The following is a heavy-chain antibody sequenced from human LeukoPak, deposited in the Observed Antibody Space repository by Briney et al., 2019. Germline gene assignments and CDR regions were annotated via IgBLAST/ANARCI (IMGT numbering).Heavy chain of an antibody. D-gene: IGHD3-22*01. Sequence: SETLSLTCTVSGGSISSSNYYWGWIRQPPGKGLEWIGGIYYSGSTYYNPSLKSRVTISVDTSKNQFSLKLGSVTAADTAVYYCARANYYDSSGVRYWGQGTLVTVSS. V-gene: IGHV4-39*07. J-gene: IGHJ4*02. CDR1: GGSISSSNYY. CDR2: IYYSGST. CDR3: ARANYYDSSGVRY.